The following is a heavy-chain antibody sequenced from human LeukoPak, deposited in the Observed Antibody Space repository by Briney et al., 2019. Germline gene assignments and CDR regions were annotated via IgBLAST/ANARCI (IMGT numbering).Heavy chain of an antibody. Sequence: GGSLRLSCAASGFTFSSYAMSWVRQAPGKGLEWVSTICGSGGSTYYADSVKGRFTISRDNSKNTLYLQMYSLRAEDTAVYYCAKVQVTAIRQFDYWGQGTLVTVSS. D-gene: IGHD2-21*02. CDR2: ICGSGGST. CDR3: AKVQVTAIRQFDY. J-gene: IGHJ4*02. V-gene: IGHV3-23*01. CDR1: GFTFSSYA.